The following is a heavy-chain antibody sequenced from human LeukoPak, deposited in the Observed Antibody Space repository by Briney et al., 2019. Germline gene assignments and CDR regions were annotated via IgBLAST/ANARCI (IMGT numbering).Heavy chain of an antibody. D-gene: IGHD6-13*01. J-gene: IGHJ4*02. CDR1: GGSISSYY. CDR3: ARGVGIAAGTTTIYPPHFDY. CDR2: IYNSGNT. Sequence: PSETLSLTCTVSGGSISSYYWSWIRQPPGKGLEWIGYIYNSGNTNYNPSLKSRVTISVDTSKRQFSLRLTSVTAADTAVYFCARGVGIAAGTTTIYPPHFDYWGQGTLVTVPS. V-gene: IGHV4-59*01.